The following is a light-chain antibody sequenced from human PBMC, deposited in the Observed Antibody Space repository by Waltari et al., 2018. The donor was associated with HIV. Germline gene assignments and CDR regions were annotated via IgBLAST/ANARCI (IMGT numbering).Light chain of an antibody. V-gene: IGLV1-47*01. Sequence: QSVLTQPPSASGTPGQTVTTSCSVSSSNIGGNYVYWYQRLPGTAPKLPIYRNNQRPSGVPDRFSGSKSGTSASLAISGLRSEDEADYYCASWDDSLSGWVFGGGTKVTVL. CDR2: RNN. J-gene: IGLJ3*02. CDR1: SSNIGGNY. CDR3: ASWDDSLSGWV.